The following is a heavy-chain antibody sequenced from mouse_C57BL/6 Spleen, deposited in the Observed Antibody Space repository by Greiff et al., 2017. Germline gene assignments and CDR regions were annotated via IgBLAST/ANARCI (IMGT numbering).Heavy chain of an antibody. CDR1: GYTFTDYY. CDR3: ARPPFPYDYVWFAY. J-gene: IGHJ3*01. Sequence: VQLQQSGPELVKPGASVKISCKASGYTFTDYYMNWVQQSHGKSLEWIGDINPNNGGTSYNQKFKGKATLTVDKSSITAYMVLRSLTSEDSAVYYCARPPFPYDYVWFAYWGQGTLVTVSA. V-gene: IGHV1-26*01. CDR2: INPNNGGT. D-gene: IGHD2-4*01.